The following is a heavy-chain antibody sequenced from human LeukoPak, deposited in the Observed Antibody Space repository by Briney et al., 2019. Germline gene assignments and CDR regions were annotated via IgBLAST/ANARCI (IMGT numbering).Heavy chain of an antibody. V-gene: IGHV3-30*02. D-gene: IGHD3-3*01. Sequence: GGSLRLSCAASGFTFSSYGMHWVRQAPGKGLERVAFIRYDGSNKYYADSVKGRFTISRDNSRNTLYLQMNSLRAEDTAVYYCAKLYDFWSGYSFDYWGQGTQVTVSS. CDR2: IRYDGSNK. J-gene: IGHJ4*02. CDR3: AKLYDFWSGYSFDY. CDR1: GFTFSSYG.